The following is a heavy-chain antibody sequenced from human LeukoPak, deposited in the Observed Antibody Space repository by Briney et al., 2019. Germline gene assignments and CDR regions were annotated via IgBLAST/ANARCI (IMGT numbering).Heavy chain of an antibody. V-gene: IGHV3-74*01. CDR1: GFSFSAYW. D-gene: IGHD2-21*01. Sequence: GGSLRLSCAASGFSFSAYWIHWVRQAPGKGLVWVSSIKSDGSVTSYADAVKGRFSLSADNAKNTQYLQMNSLRAEDTAMYYCALDINGDLFHIWGKGTPVTVSS. CDR3: ALDINGDLFHI. CDR2: IKSDGSVT. J-gene: IGHJ4*02.